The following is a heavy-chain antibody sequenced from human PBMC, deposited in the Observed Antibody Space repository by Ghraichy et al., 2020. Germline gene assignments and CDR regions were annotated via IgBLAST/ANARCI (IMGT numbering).Heavy chain of an antibody. CDR2: IYHIGIT. CDR3: AREERFNWNYRAFDN. D-gene: IGHD1-7*01. CDR1: GDSISSSNW. Sequence: SETLSLTCDVSGDSISSSNWWGWVRQPPGKGLEWIGQIYHIGITDYDPYLKTRVTISIDKSKNQFSLKLTSVTAADTALYFCAREERFNWNYRAFDNWGQGTLVTVSS. J-gene: IGHJ3*02. V-gene: IGHV4/OR15-8*02.